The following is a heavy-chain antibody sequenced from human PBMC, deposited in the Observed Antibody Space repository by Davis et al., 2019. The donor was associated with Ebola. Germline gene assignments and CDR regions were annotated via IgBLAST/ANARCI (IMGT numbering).Heavy chain of an antibody. CDR3: ARGTMVRGVNLAY. J-gene: IGHJ4*02. CDR1: GASFSGYY. D-gene: IGHD3-10*01. V-gene: IGHV4-34*01. CDR2: INHSGST. Sequence: SQTLSPTCAVYGASFSGYYWSWNRQPPGKGLEWIGEINHSGSTNYNPSLKSRVTISVDTSKNQFSLKLSSVTAADTAVYYCARGTMVRGVNLAYWGQGTLVTVSS.